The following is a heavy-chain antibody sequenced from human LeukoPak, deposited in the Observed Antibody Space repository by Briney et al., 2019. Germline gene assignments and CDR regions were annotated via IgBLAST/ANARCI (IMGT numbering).Heavy chain of an antibody. CDR3: ARQTGSGLFILP. V-gene: IGHV4-39*01. J-gene: IGHJ4*02. Sequence: SETLSLTCTVSGVSISSSYSYWGWICQPPGMGLEWIGSIYYTGNTYYNASLKSQVSISIDTSKNQFSLKLTSVTAADTAVYYCARQTGSGLFILPGGQGTLVTVSS. CDR1: GVSISSSYSY. D-gene: IGHD3/OR15-3a*01. CDR2: IYYTGNT.